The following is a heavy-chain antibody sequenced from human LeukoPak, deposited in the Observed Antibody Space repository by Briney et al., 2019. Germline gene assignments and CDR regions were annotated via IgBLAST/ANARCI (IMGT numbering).Heavy chain of an antibody. D-gene: IGHD6-19*01. CDR3: ARDGVGAVADLFDY. Sequence: PGGSLRLSCAASGFTFSSYWMSWVRQAPGKGLEWVANIKQDGSEKYYVDSVKGRFTISRDNAKNSLYLQLNSLRAEDTAVYYCARDGVGAVADLFDYWGQGTLVTVSS. CDR1: GFTFSSYW. V-gene: IGHV3-7*01. CDR2: IKQDGSEK. J-gene: IGHJ4*02.